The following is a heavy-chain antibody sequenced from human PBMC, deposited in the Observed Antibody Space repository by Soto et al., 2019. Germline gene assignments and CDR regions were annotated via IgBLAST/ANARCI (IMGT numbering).Heavy chain of an antibody. CDR1: GLAFSNYA. V-gene: IGHV3-23*01. CDR3: AKGALLWDPLDF. Sequence: EAQLLESGGGLVQPGGSLRLSCAASGLAFSNYAMTWVRQAPGKGLEWVSIITDCGYSAYYGGAVKGRFTTSRDNSRSTLYLQMNGLRADDTAVYYCAKGALLWDPLDFWGQGNLGTVSS. J-gene: IGHJ4*02. CDR2: ITDCGYSA. D-gene: IGHD3-16*01.